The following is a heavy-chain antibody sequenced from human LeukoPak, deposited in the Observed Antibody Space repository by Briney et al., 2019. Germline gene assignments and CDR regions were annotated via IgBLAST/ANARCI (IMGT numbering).Heavy chain of an antibody. D-gene: IGHD3-3*01. CDR3: ARTITIFGVVIPNWFDY. CDR2: VIAYSGKT. CDR1: GYTFTSYG. Sequence: ASVKVSCKASGYTFTSYGISWVRQAPGQGLEWMGWVIAYSGKTNYAQKIQGRVTITTDTSTSTAYMELRSLRSDDTAVYYCARTITIFGVVIPNWFDYWGQGTLVTVSS. J-gene: IGHJ4*02. V-gene: IGHV1-18*01.